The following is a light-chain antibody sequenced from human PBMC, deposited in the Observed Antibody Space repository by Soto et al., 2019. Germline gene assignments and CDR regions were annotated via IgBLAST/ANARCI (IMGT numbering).Light chain of an antibody. J-gene: IGKJ1*01. V-gene: IGKV3-11*01. CDR2: DAS. CDR3: QQRSNWPRT. Sequence: EIVLTQSPATLSLSPGERATLSCRASQSISTYLGWYQQKPGQPPRLLIHDASNRATGIPARFSGSGSGTDFTLTISSLEPEDFAVYYCQQRSNWPRTFGQGTKVDIK. CDR1: QSISTY.